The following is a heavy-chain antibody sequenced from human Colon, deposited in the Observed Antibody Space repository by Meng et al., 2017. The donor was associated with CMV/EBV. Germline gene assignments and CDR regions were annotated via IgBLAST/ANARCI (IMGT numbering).Heavy chain of an antibody. CDR1: GGSISSSSYY. V-gene: IGHV4-39*07. CDR2: FYCSGNT. CDR3: ARDNPILAPG. D-gene: IGHD2-15*01. J-gene: IGHJ4*02. Sequence: GSLRLSCTVSGGSISSSSYYWGWIRQPPGKGLEWIGSFYCSGNTYYNPSLESRVTISVDLSQNQFSLKLNALTAADTAVYYCARDNPILAPGWGQGTLVTVSS.